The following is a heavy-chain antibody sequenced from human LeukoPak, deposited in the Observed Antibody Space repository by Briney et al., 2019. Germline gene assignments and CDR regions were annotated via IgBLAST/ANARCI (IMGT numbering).Heavy chain of an antibody. CDR3: ARSVQLRWLGEARRPYYYGLNV. J-gene: IGHJ6*02. D-gene: IGHD3-10*01. CDR1: GYSFRIYW. Sequence: PGESLKISCKGSGYSFRIYWIAWVRQKPGKGLEWMGIIYPGDSDTKYSPSFQGQVTISADKSTSTAYLQWNSLKASDTAMYYCARSVQLRWLGEARRPYYYGLNVWGQGTAVSVSS. CDR2: IYPGDSDT. V-gene: IGHV5-51*01.